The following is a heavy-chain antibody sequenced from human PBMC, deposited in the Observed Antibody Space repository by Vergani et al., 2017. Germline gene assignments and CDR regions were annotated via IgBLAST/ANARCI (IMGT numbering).Heavy chain of an antibody. CDR1: GGTFSSYA. CDR3: AGVPACGYCSSTSCYNYYYYYGMDV. V-gene: IGHV1-69*04. CDR2: IIPILGIA. Sequence: QVQLVQSGAEVKKPGASVKVSCKASGGTFSSYAISWVRQAPGQGLEWMGRIIPILGIANYAQKLQGRVTITADKSTSTAYMKLSSLSTEDTAVYYCAGVPACGYCSSTSCYNYYYYYGMDVWGQGTTVTVSS. D-gene: IGHD2-2*02. J-gene: IGHJ6*02.